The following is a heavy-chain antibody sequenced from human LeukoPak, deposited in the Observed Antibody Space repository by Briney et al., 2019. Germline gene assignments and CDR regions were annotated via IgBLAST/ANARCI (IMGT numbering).Heavy chain of an antibody. V-gene: IGHV3-30*04. J-gene: IGHJ3*02. CDR1: GFTFSSYA. D-gene: IGHD3-9*01. CDR2: ISYDGSNK. Sequence: GGSLRLSCAASGFTFSSYAMHWVRQAPGKGLEWVAVISYDGSNKYYADSVKGRFTISRDNSKNTLYLQMNSLRAEDTAVYYCVTHYDILTGYYIGIGGDAFDIWGQGTMVTVSS. CDR3: VTHYDILTGYYIGIGGDAFDI.